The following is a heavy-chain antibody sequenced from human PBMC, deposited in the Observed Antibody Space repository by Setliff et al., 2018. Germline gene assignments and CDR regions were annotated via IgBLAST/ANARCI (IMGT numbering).Heavy chain of an antibody. CDR2: ISSSGSTI. J-gene: IGHJ4*02. CDR1: GFTFSDYY. Sequence: PGGSLRLSCAASGFTFSDYYMSWIRQAPGKGLEWVSYISSSGSTIYYADSVKGRFTISRDNARNSVYLQMNSLRAEDAAVYYCATSDWYAAFDHWGQGTLVTVSS. V-gene: IGHV3-11*04. CDR3: ATSDWYAAFDH. D-gene: IGHD6-19*01.